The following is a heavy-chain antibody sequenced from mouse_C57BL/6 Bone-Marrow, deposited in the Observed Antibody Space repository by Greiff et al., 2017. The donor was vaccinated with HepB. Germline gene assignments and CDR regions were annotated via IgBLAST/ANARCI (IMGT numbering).Heavy chain of an antibody. CDR3: AREIAQAHFDY. CDR2: INYDGSST. Sequence: EVKLVESAGGLVQPGSSMKLSCTASGFTFSDYYMAWVRQVPEKGLEWVANINYDGSSTYYLDSLKSRFIISRDNAKNMLYLQMSSLKAEDTATYYCAREIAQAHFDYWGQGTTLTVSS. CDR1: GFTFSDYY. V-gene: IGHV5-16*01. D-gene: IGHD3-2*02. J-gene: IGHJ2*01.